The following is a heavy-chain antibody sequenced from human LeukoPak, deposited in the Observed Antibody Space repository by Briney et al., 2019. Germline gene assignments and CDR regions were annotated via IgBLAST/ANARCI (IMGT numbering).Heavy chain of an antibody. CDR2: ISSDGTNI. CDR1: GFTFSAYT. CDR3: ARGDSTLIKVDWPDTPFDY. D-gene: IGHD3/OR15-3a*01. J-gene: IGHJ4*02. V-gene: IGHV3-30-3*01. Sequence: PGGSLRLSCAASGFTFSAYTMHWFRQAPGKGREWVAVISSDGTNIYYADSVKGRFTISRDSPKNTLYLQMSSLRADDTAVYYCARGDSTLIKVDWPDTPFDYWGLGTLLTVSS.